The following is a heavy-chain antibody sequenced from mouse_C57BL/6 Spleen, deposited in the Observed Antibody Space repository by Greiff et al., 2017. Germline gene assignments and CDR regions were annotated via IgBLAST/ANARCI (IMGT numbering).Heavy chain of an antibody. D-gene: IGHD1-1*01. CDR3: ARGGYGSSYDWYFDV. Sequence: QVQLQQSGAELVKPGASVKISCKASGYAFSSYWMNWVKQRPGKGLEWIGQIYPGDGDTNYNGKFKGKATLTADKSSSTAYMQLSSLTSEDSAVYFCARGGYGSSYDWYFDVWGTGTTVTVSS. CDR1: GYAFSSYW. V-gene: IGHV1-80*01. CDR2: IYPGDGDT. J-gene: IGHJ1*03.